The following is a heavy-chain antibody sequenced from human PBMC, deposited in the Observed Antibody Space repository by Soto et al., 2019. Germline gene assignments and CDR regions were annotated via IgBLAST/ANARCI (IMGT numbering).Heavy chain of an antibody. CDR3: ARSQGSSTSLEIYYYYYYGMDV. D-gene: IGHD2-2*01. CDR2: IIPIPGTA. Sequence: SVKVSCKASGGTFDSYAISWVRQAPGQGLEWMGGIIPIPGTANYAQKFQGRVTIAADESTSTAYMELSSLRSEDTAVYYCARSQGSSTSLEIYYYYYYGMDVWGQGTTVTVSS. J-gene: IGHJ6*02. CDR1: GGTFDSYA. V-gene: IGHV1-69*13.